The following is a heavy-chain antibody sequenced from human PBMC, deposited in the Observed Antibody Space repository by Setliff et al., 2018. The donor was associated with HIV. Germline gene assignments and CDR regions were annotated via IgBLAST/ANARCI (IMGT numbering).Heavy chain of an antibody. V-gene: IGHV3-33*08. J-gene: IGHJ4*02. CDR2: IWYDGTNK. CDR1: GFTFNNYG. D-gene: IGHD6-13*01. Sequence: GGSLRLSCEASGFTFNNYGMHWVRQAPGEGLEWVAVIWYDGTNKYYADSVKGRFTISRDNSKNSLYLQMNSLRVDDSAVYYCVRESSWSHVDYWGQGMPVTVSS. CDR3: VRESSWSHVDY.